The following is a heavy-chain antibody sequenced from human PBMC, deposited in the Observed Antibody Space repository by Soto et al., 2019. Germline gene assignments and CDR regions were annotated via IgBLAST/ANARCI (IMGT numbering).Heavy chain of an antibody. CDR3: ARSAGVVDGDDY. J-gene: IGHJ4*02. Sequence: QVQLVQSGAEVKKPGASVKVSCKASGYTCSNYGISGVRQAPGQGPEWMGWINVYNGKTNYAHKLQGRVTMTTDTSTNTIYMELRSLKSDDTAVYYCARSAGVVDGDDYWGQGTLVTVSA. CDR1: GYTCSNYG. V-gene: IGHV1-18*01. D-gene: IGHD3-10*01. CDR2: INVYNGKT.